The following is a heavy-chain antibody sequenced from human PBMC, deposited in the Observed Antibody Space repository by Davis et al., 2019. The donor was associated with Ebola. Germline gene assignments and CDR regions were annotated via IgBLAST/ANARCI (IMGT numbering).Heavy chain of an antibody. J-gene: IGHJ4*02. CDR2: IYYSGST. CDR3: ARVQQQLEPFDY. Sequence: MPSETLSLTCTVSGGSISSYYWSWIRQPPGKGLEWIGYIYYSGSTNYNPSLKSRVTISVDTSKNQFFLKLSSVTAADTAMYYCARVQQQLEPFDYWGQGTLVTVSS. CDR1: GGSISSYY. V-gene: IGHV4-59*08. D-gene: IGHD6-13*01.